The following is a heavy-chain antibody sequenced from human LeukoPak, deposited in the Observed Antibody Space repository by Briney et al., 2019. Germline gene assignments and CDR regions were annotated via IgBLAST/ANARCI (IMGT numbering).Heavy chain of an antibody. CDR1: GFTFSSYG. CDR2: IWYDGSNK. D-gene: IGHD3-22*01. Sequence: PGRSLRLSCAASGFTFSSYGMHWVRQAPGKGLEWVAVIWYDGSNKYYADSVKDRFTISRDNSKNTLYLQMNSLRAEDTAVYYCARDAHSNNYDSSGYSKTFDIWGQGTLVTVSS. CDR3: ARDAHSNNYDSSGYSKTFDI. J-gene: IGHJ3*02. V-gene: IGHV3-33*01.